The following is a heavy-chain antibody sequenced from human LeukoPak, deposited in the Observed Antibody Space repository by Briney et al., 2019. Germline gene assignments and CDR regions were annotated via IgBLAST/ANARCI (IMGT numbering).Heavy chain of an antibody. D-gene: IGHD2-15*01. Sequence: ASVKVSCKASGYTFTNCGITWVRQAPGQGLEWMGWISAYNGNTKYAQKFQGRVTMTRDTSISTAYMELSRLRSDDAAVYYCARDLVAEIGGAFDIWGQGTMVTVSS. V-gene: IGHV1-18*01. CDR3: ARDLVAEIGGAFDI. J-gene: IGHJ3*02. CDR1: GYTFTNCG. CDR2: ISAYNGNT.